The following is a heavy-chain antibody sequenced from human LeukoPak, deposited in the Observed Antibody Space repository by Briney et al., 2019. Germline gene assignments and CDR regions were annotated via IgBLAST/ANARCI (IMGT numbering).Heavy chain of an antibody. CDR1: GFTFSDYS. CDR3: TTTTVTAGTRHYFDF. D-gene: IGHD4-17*01. J-gene: IGHJ4*02. CDR2: IKTKTDPERL. V-gene: IGHV3-15*01. Sequence: GGSLRLSCAASGFTFSDYSMNWVRQVPGKGLEWVARIKTKTDPERLEYAAPVKGRFTISRDDSKNTVYLQMNSLETEDTAVYHCTTTTVTAGTRHYFDFWGRGTLLTVSS.